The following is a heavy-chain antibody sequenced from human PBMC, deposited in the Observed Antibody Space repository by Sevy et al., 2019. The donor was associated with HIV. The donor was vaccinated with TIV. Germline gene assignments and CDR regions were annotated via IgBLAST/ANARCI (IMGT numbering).Heavy chain of an antibody. Sequence: GGSLRLSCAASGFTFSSYAMSWVRQAPGKGLDWVWVISGSGGSTSYVDSLKGRLTISRDNPKNTLYLQMNSLRAEDNAFSYCANTEGDTAIIDIWGQGTMVTVSS. J-gene: IGHJ3*02. V-gene: IGHV3-23*01. CDR3: ANTEGDTAIIDI. CDR2: ISGSGGST. CDR1: GFTFSSYA. D-gene: IGHD5-18*01.